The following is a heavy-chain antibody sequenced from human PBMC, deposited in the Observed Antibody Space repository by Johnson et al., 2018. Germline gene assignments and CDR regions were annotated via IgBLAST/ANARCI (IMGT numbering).Heavy chain of an antibody. D-gene: IGHD1-26*01. CDR3: ARDFAFRRTLGSTRNRAFDI. V-gene: IGHV3-53*01. CDR2: MNGGDTT. J-gene: IGHJ3*02. CDR1: GFIVNNNF. Sequence: VQLVQSGGGLIQPGGSLRLSCAVSGFIVNNNFMSWVRQAPGKGLEWVSAMNGGDTTYYAESVKGRFTISRDHPKNTLYLQMNSLTAEDTAMYYCARDFAFRRTLGSTRNRAFDIWGQGTMVTVSS.